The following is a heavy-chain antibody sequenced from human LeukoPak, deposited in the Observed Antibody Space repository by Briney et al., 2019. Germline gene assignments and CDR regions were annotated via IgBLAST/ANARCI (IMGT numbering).Heavy chain of an antibody. V-gene: IGHV5-10-1*01. CDR2: IDPTDSYT. Sequence: GESLKISCRSAGYSFNCYWLTWVRQMPGKGLEWMGRIDPTDSYTNYSPSFQGHVTISADKSISTAYLQWSSLKASDTAMYFCARHKYYDDMGRVNDFDIWGPGRMFTVSS. CDR1: GYSFNCYW. J-gene: IGHJ3*02. CDR3: ARHKYYDDMGRVNDFDI. D-gene: IGHD3-22*01.